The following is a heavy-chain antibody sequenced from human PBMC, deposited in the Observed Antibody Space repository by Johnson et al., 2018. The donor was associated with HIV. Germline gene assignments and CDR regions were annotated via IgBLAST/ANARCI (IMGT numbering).Heavy chain of an antibody. V-gene: IGHV3-66*01. Sequence: VRLVESGGGLVQPGGSLRLSCAASGFTVSSNYMSWVRQAPGKGLEWVSVIYSGGSTYYADSVKGRFTISRDNSKNTLYLQMNSLRAEDTAVYYCASVPMIVVLDGAFDIWGQGTMVTVSS. CDR1: GFTVSSNY. J-gene: IGHJ3*02. CDR3: ASVPMIVVLDGAFDI. CDR2: IYSGGST. D-gene: IGHD3-22*01.